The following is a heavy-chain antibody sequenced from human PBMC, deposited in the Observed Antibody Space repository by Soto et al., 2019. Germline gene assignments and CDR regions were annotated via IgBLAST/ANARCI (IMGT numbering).Heavy chain of an antibody. J-gene: IGHJ4*02. CDR3: ASDRWLRYSGYDWHFDY. Sequence: EVQLVESGGVLVQPGESLRLSCAASGFPFSSYEMNWVRQAPGKGLEWVAYISSGGGNIYYADSVKGRFTISRDNAKNSVDLQMNSLRAEDTAVYYCASDRWLRYSGYDWHFDYWGQGTLVTVSS. CDR1: GFPFSSYE. CDR2: ISSGGGNI. D-gene: IGHD5-12*01. V-gene: IGHV3-48*03.